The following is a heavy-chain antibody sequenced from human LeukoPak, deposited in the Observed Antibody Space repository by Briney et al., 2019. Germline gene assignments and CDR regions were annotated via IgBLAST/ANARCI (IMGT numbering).Heavy chain of an antibody. V-gene: IGHV4-4*07. D-gene: IGHD4-17*01. CDR3: ARGDYGQNWFDP. CDR2: IYASGKT. Sequence: SETLSLACTVSGGSINAYYWSWIRQPAGKGVEYIGRIYASGKTNYSPFLRTRVTISLDKSKNQFSLNLTSVTAADTAVYYCARGDYGQNWFDPWGRGTLVTVSS. CDR1: GGSINAYY. J-gene: IGHJ5*02.